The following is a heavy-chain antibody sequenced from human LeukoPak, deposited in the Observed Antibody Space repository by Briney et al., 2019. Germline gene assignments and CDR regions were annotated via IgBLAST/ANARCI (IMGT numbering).Heavy chain of an antibody. CDR2: INNRGSS. D-gene: IGHD2-15*01. V-gene: IGHV4-34*01. J-gene: IGHJ4*02. CDR1: GDSFSAYF. CDR3: ARGSSFDGYCSAGACDAGYYDS. Sequence: SETLSLTCAVYGDSFSAYFWNWIRQAPGKPLEYIGEINNRGSSHYNPSLKTRVTLSVDTSKNQFSLMLTSVTAADTALYFCARGSSFDGYCSAGACDAGYYDSWGQGTPVTVSS.